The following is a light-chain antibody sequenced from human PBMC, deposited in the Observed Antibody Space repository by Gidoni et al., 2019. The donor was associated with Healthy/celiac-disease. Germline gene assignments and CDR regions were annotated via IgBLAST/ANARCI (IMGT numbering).Light chain of an antibody. CDR1: QSVSSD. J-gene: IGKJ4*01. Sequence: EIVLTQSPATLSLSPGERATLSCSASQSVSSDLAWYQQKPGQAPRLLIYDASNRATGIPARFSGSGSGTDFTLTISSLEPEDLAVYYCQQRSNWPTFGGGTKVEIK. CDR3: QQRSNWPT. CDR2: DAS. V-gene: IGKV3-11*01.